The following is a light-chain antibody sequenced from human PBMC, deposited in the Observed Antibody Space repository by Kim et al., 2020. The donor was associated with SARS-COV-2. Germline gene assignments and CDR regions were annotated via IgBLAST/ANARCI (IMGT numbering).Light chain of an antibody. J-gene: IGKJ2*01. V-gene: IGKV3-20*01. Sequence: ETVLTQSPGTLSLSPGERATLSCRASQSVSNSFFSWYQQKPGQATRLLIYGASSRATGSPDSFSGSGSGTAFTLTISSLEPEDFVMYYCQQYGSAPYTFGQGTKLEI. CDR2: GAS. CDR3: QQYGSAPYT. CDR1: QSVSNSF.